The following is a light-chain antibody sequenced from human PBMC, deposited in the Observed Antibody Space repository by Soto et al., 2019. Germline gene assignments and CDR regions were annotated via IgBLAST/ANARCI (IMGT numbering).Light chain of an antibody. CDR1: QSISSY. J-gene: IGKJ1*01. V-gene: IGKV3-11*01. Sequence: LTQSPSFLSASVGDRVTITCRASQSISSYLAWYQQKPGQAPRLLIYDASNRATGIPARFSGSGSGTDFTLTISSLEPEDFTVYYCQQRSNWPRTFGQGTKVDIK. CDR2: DAS. CDR3: QQRSNWPRT.